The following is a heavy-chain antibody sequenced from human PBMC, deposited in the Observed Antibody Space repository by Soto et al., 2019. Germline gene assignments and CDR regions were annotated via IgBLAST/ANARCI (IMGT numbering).Heavy chain of an antibody. Sequence: QVQLVESGGGVVQPGRSLRLSCAASGFTFSSYGMHWVRQAPGKGLEWVAVISYDGSNKYYADSVKGRFTISRDNSENTLYLQMNSLRAEDTAVYYCAKDRGGLRFLEWFGGELNWFDPWGQGTLVTVSS. CDR3: AKDRGGLRFLEWFGGELNWFDP. CDR1: GFTFSSYG. V-gene: IGHV3-30*18. CDR2: ISYDGSNK. D-gene: IGHD3-3*01. J-gene: IGHJ5*02.